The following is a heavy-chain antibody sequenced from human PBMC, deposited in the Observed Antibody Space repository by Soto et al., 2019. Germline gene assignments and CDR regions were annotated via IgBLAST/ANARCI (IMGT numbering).Heavy chain of an antibody. V-gene: IGHV3-30*18. D-gene: IGHD6-19*01. CDR3: AKGGRQWLVTSDFNY. Sequence: VQLVESGGGVVQPGRSLRLSCAASGFTFSDYAMHWVRQAPGKGLEWVAVVSHDGRNTHYADSVKGRFTISRDSSKKTASMEMTRLRAEATAVYYCAKGGRQWLVTSDFNYWGQGALVTVSS. J-gene: IGHJ4*02. CDR1: GFTFSDYA. CDR2: VSHDGRNT.